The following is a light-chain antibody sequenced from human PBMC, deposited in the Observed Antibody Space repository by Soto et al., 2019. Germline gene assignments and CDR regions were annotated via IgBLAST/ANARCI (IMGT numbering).Light chain of an antibody. CDR2: GIS. CDR3: QQYDNSHLT. Sequence: ENVLTQSPGTLSLSPGERATLSCRASQNVNSKYLAWYQQKPGQAPSLLIYGISSRANGIPDRFSGSGSGTDFTLTISRLEPEDFAVYYCQQYDNSHLTLGGGTKVEIK. CDR1: QNVNSKY. V-gene: IGKV3-20*01. J-gene: IGKJ4*01.